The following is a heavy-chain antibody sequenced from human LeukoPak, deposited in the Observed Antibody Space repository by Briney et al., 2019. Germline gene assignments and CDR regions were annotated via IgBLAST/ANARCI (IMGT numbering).Heavy chain of an antibody. Sequence: ASVKVSCKASGYTFTSYYMHWVRQAPGQGLEWMGIINPSGGSTSYAQKFQGGVTMTRDTSTSTVYMELSSLRSEDTAVYYCAREVLKPLVLSCYYYGMDVWGQGTTVTVSS. J-gene: IGHJ6*02. CDR2: INPSGGST. CDR1: GYTFTSYY. CDR3: AREVLKPLVLSCYYYGMDV. V-gene: IGHV1-46*01. D-gene: IGHD6-13*01.